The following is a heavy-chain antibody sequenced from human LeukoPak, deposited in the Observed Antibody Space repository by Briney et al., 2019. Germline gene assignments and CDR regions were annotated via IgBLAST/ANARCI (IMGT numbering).Heavy chain of an antibody. D-gene: IGHD1-26*01. CDR1: GGTFSSYA. J-gene: IGHJ5*02. V-gene: IGHV1-69*05. CDR2: IIPIFGTA. CDR3: ARGYSGSYYGFWFDP. Sequence: SVKVSCKASGGTFSSYAISWVRQAPGQGLEWVGGIIPIFGTANYAQKFQGRVTITTDESTSTAYMELSSLRSEVTAVYYCARGYSGSYYGFWFDPWGQGTLVTVSS.